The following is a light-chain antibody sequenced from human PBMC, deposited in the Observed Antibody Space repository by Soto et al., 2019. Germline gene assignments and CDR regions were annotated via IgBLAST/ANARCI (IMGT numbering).Light chain of an antibody. V-gene: IGKV1-39*01. J-gene: IGKJ3*01. Sequence: DIQMIQSPSSLSASVGDRVTITSRASQSISSYLNWYQQKPGKAPKLLIYAASSLQSGVPSRFSGSGSGTDFTLTISSLQPEDFATYYCQQSYSTPRTFGPGTKVDIK. CDR1: QSISSY. CDR3: QQSYSTPRT. CDR2: AAS.